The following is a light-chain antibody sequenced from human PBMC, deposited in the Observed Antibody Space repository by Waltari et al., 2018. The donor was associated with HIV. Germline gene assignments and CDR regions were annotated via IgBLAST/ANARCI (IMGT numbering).Light chain of an antibody. CDR1: QSVSNY. Sequence: EVVLTQSPATLSLYQGERATLSCRASQSVSNYLTWYQQKPGQPPRLLIYDASKRATGIPARFSGSGSGTDFTLTITSLEPEDFAVYYCQQRTNWLWTFGQGTKVEIK. J-gene: IGKJ1*01. V-gene: IGKV3-11*01. CDR3: QQRTNWLWT. CDR2: DAS.